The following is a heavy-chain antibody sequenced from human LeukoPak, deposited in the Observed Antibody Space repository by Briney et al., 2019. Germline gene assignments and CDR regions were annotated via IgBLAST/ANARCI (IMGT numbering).Heavy chain of an antibody. J-gene: IGHJ6*03. Sequence: SETLSLTCTVSGGSISSGRYYWGWIRQPPGKGLEWIASIYYSGATYYTPSLNSRVTISVDTSKNQFSLKLRSVTAADTAAYYCARQGGSGSEDYYYCSMDVWGKGTTVTVSS. D-gene: IGHD6-19*01. CDR1: GGSISSGRYY. CDR2: IYYSGAT. CDR3: ARQGGSGSEDYYYCSMDV. V-gene: IGHV4-39*01.